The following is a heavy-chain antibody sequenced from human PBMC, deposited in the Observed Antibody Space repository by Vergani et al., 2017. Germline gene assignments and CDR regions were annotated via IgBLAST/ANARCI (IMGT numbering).Heavy chain of an antibody. J-gene: IGHJ4*02. CDR1: GFTFSSYW. CDR2: IKQDGSEK. Sequence: EVQLVESGGGLVQPGGSLRFSCAASGFTFSSYWMSWVRQAPGKGLEWVANIKQDGSEKYYVDSVKGRFTISRDNAKNSLYLQMNSLRAEDTAVYYCARYSYYDFWSGSFGYWGQGTLVTVSS. D-gene: IGHD3-3*01. V-gene: IGHV3-7*03. CDR3: ARYSYYDFWSGSFGY.